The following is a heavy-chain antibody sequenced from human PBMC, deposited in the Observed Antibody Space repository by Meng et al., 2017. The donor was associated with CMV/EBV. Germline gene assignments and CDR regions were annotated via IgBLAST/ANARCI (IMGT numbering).Heavy chain of an antibody. CDR2: ISAYNGTT. Sequence: QLQLVQSGAEVKTPAAALRVSCNASGYTFTSYGIICVRQAPRQGLEWMGWISAYNGTTNYAQKLHGRVTMTTDTSTSKASMELSSLRSDDTAVYYCARMEVGGGSCYSDYWGQGTLVTVSS. J-gene: IGHJ4*02. V-gene: IGHV1-18*01. CDR3: ARMEVGGGSCYSDY. CDR1: GYTFTSYG. D-gene: IGHD2-15*01.